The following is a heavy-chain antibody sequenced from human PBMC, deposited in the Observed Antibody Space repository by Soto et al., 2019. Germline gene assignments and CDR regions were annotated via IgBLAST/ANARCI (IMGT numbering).Heavy chain of an antibody. CDR3: AREISLSAGSYFDY. D-gene: IGHD3-10*01. CDR2: ISSSSYTI. J-gene: IGHJ4*02. V-gene: IGHV3-48*02. CDR1: GFTFNTYN. Sequence: PRGSLRLSCTASGFTFNTYNMNWVRQAPGKGLEWVSYISSSSYTIKYADSVEGRFTVSRDNGKKSLYLQMNSLRDEDTAVYFCAREISLSAGSYFDYWGQGTLVTVSS.